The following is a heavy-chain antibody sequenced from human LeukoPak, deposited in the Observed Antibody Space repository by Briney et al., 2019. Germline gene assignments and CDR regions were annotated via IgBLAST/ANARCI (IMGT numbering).Heavy chain of an antibody. CDR2: IYYSGST. CDR1: GDSISSYY. V-gene: IGHV4-59*01. D-gene: IGHD6-13*01. CDR3: ATATAAGTYAFDI. Sequence: SEPLSLTCTVSGDSISSYYWSWLRQPPGKGLEWIGYIYYSGSTNYNPSLKSRVTISVDTSKNQFSLKLSSVTAADTAVYYCATATAAGTYAFDIWGQGTMVTVSS. J-gene: IGHJ3*02.